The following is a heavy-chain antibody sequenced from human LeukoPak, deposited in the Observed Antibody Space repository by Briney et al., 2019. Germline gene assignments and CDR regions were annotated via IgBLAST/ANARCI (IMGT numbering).Heavy chain of an antibody. CDR2: IGSNNSSI. D-gene: IGHD3-10*01. Sequence: GGSLRLSCAASGFIFRTYSMNWVRLAPGKGLEWVSYIGSNNSSIYYADSVKGRFTISRDNAKNSLYLQMNSLRAEDTAVYYCARVQAGNRVDYWGQGTLVTVSS. V-gene: IGHV3-48*04. CDR1: GFIFRTYS. CDR3: ARVQAGNRVDY. J-gene: IGHJ4*02.